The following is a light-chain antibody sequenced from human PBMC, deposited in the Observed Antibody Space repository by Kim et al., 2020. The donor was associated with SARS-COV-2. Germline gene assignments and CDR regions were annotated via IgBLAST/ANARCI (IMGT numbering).Light chain of an antibody. CDR3: ATWDDSLDVWM. Sequence: QRVTRSSFRSSTNIRKNTVNWYQQFPGTAPQLLIDTDDRRPTGVSDRVSCSKSGTSASLAISALRSEDEADYYCATWDDSLDVWMFGGGTQLTVL. CDR2: TDD. J-gene: IGLJ3*02. V-gene: IGLV1-44*01. CDR1: STNIRKNT.